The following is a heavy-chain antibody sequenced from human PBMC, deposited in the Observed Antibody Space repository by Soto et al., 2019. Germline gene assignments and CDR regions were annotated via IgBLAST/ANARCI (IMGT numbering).Heavy chain of an antibody. CDR1: GGSVTSGAYY. V-gene: IGHV4-30-4*01. Sequence: PSETLSLTCNVSGGSVTSGAYYWRWIRQFPGAGLEWIGYIYFTGNRESTYYNPSLKSRLSMSMDTSNNLFSLKLTSVTAADTAIFFCLRDIFESVPSGGIWGQGLRVTVSS. CDR2: IYFTGNREST. D-gene: IGHD3-9*01. CDR3: LRDIFESVPSGGI. J-gene: IGHJ4*02.